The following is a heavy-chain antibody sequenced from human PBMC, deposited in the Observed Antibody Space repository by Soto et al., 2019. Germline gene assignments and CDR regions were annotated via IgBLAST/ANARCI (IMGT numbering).Heavy chain of an antibody. V-gene: IGHV3-23*01. Sequence: AGGSLRLSCAASGFTFSSYAMSWVRQAPGKGLEWVSAISGSGGSTYYADSVKGRFTISRDNSKNTLYLQMNSLRAEDTAVYYCAKAGSVPEVRFLEWFPYYYYYMDVWGKGTTVTVSS. CDR1: GFTFSSYA. CDR2: ISGSGGST. J-gene: IGHJ6*03. CDR3: AKAGSVPEVRFLEWFPYYYYYMDV. D-gene: IGHD3-3*01.